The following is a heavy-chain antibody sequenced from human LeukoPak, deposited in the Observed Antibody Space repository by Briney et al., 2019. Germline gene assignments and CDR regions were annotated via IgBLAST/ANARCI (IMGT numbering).Heavy chain of an antibody. V-gene: IGHV4-39*01. CDR1: GGSISSNSYY. Sequence: SETLSLTCTVSGGSISSNSYYWGWIRQPPGKGLEWIGSIYYSGSTYYNPSLKSRVTISVGTSKNQFSLKLSSVTAADTAVYYCATTMVRRVDNWFDPWGQGTLVTVSS. J-gene: IGHJ5*02. CDR2: IYYSGST. CDR3: ATTMVRRVDNWFDP. D-gene: IGHD3-10*01.